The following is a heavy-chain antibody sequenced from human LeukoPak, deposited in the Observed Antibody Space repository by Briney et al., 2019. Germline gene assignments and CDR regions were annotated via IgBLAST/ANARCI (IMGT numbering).Heavy chain of an antibody. D-gene: IGHD6-19*01. CDR2: ISGSGGST. Sequence: GGSLRLSCAASGLTFSSYSMNWDRQAPGKGLEWVSSISGSGGSTYYADSVKGRFTISRDNSKNTLYLQMNSLRAEDTAVYYCAKEDSGWYGFPSDYWGQGTLVTVSS. CDR1: GLTFSSYS. V-gene: IGHV3-23*01. CDR3: AKEDSGWYGFPSDY. J-gene: IGHJ4*02.